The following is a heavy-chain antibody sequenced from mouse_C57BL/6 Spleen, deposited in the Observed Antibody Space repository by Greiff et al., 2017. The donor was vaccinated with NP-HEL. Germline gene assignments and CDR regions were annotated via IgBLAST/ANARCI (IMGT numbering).Heavy chain of an antibody. CDR3: ARSRGLTTVVAYYFDY. V-gene: IGHV1-82*01. D-gene: IGHD1-1*01. J-gene: IGHJ2*01. CDR2: IYPGDGDT. CDR1: GYAFSSSW. Sequence: QVQLQQSGPELVKPGASVKISCKASGYAFSSSWMNWVKQRPGKGLEWIGRIYPGDGDTNYNGKFKGKATLTADKSSSTAYMQLSSLTSEDSAVYFCARSRGLTTVVAYYFDYWGQGTTLTGSS.